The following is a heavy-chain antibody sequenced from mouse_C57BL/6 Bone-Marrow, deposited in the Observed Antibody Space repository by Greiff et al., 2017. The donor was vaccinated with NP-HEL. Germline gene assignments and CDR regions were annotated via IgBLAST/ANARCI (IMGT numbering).Heavy chain of an antibody. V-gene: IGHV5-6*02. CDR1: GFTFSSYG. CDR2: ISSGGSYT. CDR3: ARRLYFDV. J-gene: IGHJ1*03. Sequence: EVNVVESGGDLVKPGGSLKLSCAASGFTFSSYGMSWVRQTPDKRLEWVATISSGGSYTYYPDSVKGRFTISRDNAKNTLYLQMSSLKSEDTAMYYCARRLYFDVWGTGTTVTVSS.